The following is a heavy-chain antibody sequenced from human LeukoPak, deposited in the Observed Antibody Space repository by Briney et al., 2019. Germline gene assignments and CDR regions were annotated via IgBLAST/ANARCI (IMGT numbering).Heavy chain of an antibody. CDR2: IYYSGST. Sequence: SETLSLTCTVSGGSISSYYWSWIRQPPGKGLEWIGYIYYSGSTNYNPSLKSRVTISVDTSKNQFSLKLSSVTAADTAVYYCARVIEAAGYYFDSWGQGTLVTVSS. J-gene: IGHJ4*02. CDR3: ARVIEAAGYYFDS. D-gene: IGHD6-13*01. V-gene: IGHV4-59*01. CDR1: GGSISSYY.